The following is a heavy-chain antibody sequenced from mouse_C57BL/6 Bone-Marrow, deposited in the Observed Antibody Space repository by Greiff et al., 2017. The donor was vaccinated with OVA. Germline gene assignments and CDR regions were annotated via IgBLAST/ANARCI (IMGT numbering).Heavy chain of an antibody. D-gene: IGHD2-4*01. CDR2: ISDGGSYT. J-gene: IGHJ2*01. V-gene: IGHV5-4*01. Sequence: EVMLVDSGGGLVKPGGSLKLSCAASGFTFSSYAMSWVRQTPEKRLEWVATISDGGSYTYYADNVKGRFTISRDNAKNNLYLQMSHLKSEDTAMYYCAREGEVYDYDGVDYWGQGTTLTVSS. CDR1: GFTFSSYA. CDR3: AREGEVYDYDGVDY.